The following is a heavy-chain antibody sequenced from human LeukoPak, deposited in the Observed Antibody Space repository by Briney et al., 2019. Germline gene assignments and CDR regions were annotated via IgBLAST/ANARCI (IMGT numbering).Heavy chain of an antibody. CDR1: GDSVSTNGAS. J-gene: IGHJ4*02. D-gene: IGHD3-3*01. V-gene: IGHV6-1*01. Sequence: PSQTLSLTCAISGDSVSTNGASWNWIRQSPSRGLEWLGRTYYRSQQWHSDYAPSVKGRITLNPDTSKNQFSLQLNSMTPDDTAVYYCGREADFGVVTNWGQGTLVTVSS. CDR2: TYYRSQQWHS. CDR3: GREADFGVVTN.